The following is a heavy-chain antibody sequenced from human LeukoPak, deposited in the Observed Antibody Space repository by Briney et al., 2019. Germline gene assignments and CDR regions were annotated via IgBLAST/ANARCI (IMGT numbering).Heavy chain of an antibody. V-gene: IGHV4-61*01. CDR2: INHSGST. D-gene: IGHD2-2*01. CDR1: GGSVSSGSYY. Sequence: SETLSLTCTVSGGSVSSGSYYWSWIRQPPGKGLEWIGEINHSGSTNYNPSLKSRVTISVDTSKNQFSLKLSSVTAADTAVYYCARSPGYCSSTXCYAXFDXXXXXXXVTVSS. J-gene: IGHJ4*01. CDR3: ARSPGYCSSTXCYAXFDX.